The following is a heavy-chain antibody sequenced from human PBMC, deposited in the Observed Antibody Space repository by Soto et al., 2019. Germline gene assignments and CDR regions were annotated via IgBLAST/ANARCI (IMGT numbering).Heavy chain of an antibody. V-gene: IGHV1-8*01. CDR1: GYTFTSYD. CDR3: ARGALRYFDWLNSHCCYYYMDV. Sequence: ASVKVSCKASGYTFTSYDINWVRQATGQGLEWMGWMNPNSGNTGYAQKFQGRVTMTRNTSISTAYMELSSLRSEDTAVYYCARGALRYFDWLNSHCCYYYMDVWGKGTTVTVSS. J-gene: IGHJ6*03. CDR2: MNPNSGNT. D-gene: IGHD3-9*01.